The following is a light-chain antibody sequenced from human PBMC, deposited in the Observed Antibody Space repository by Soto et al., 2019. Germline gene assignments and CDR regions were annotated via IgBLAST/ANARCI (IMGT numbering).Light chain of an antibody. CDR2: AAS. CDR3: QQYKNYYPT. J-gene: IGKJ1*01. V-gene: IGKV1-39*01. CDR1: QSISSY. Sequence: IQMTQSPSSLSASVGDRVTITCRASQSISSYLNWYQQKPGKAPKLLIYAASSLQSGVPSRFSGSGSGTEFTLTISSLQPDDFAIYYCQQYKNYYPTFGQGTKVDIK.